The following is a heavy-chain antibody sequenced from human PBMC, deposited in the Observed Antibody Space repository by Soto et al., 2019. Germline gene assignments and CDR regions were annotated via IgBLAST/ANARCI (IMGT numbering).Heavy chain of an antibody. V-gene: IGHV4-34*01. CDR3: ARLRHIYGSGSYYQGHYFDD. D-gene: IGHD3-10*01. CDR2: INHSGST. Sequence: PSETLSLTCAVYGGSFSGYYWSWIRQPPGKGLEWIGEINHSGSTNYNPSLKSRVTISVDTSKNQFSLKLSSVTAADTAVYYCARLRHIYGSGSYYQGHYFDDWGQGTLVTVDS. CDR1: GGSFSGYY. J-gene: IGHJ4*02.